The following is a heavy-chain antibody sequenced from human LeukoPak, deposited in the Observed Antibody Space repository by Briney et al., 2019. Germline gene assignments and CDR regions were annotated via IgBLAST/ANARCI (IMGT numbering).Heavy chain of an antibody. Sequence: ASVKVSCKASGYTFTTYAMNWVRQAPGQGLEWMGWINTNTGNPTYAQGFTGRFVFSLDTSVSTAYLQISSLKAEDTAVYYCATGGPAMVRGVAYWFDPWGQGTLVTVSS. CDR1: GYTFTTYA. D-gene: IGHD3-10*01. V-gene: IGHV7-4-1*02. CDR2: INTNTGNP. J-gene: IGHJ5*02. CDR3: ATGGPAMVRGVAYWFDP.